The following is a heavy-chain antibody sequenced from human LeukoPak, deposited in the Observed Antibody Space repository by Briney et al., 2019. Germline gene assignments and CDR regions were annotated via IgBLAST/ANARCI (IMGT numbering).Heavy chain of an antibody. D-gene: IGHD1-26*01. J-gene: IGHJ3*02. Sequence: GGSLRLSCAASGFTFSSYGMTWVRQAPGKGLEWVSYISSSSSTIYYADSVKGRFTISRDNAKNSLYLQLNSLRVEDTALYYCARDSDTCTGCAFDMWGQGTMVTVSS. CDR2: ISSSSSTI. V-gene: IGHV3-48*01. CDR1: GFTFSSYG. CDR3: ARDSDTCTGCAFDM.